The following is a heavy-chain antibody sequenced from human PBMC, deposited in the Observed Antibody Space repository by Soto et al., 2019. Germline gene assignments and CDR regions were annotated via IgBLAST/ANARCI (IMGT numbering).Heavy chain of an antibody. V-gene: IGHV4-30-2*01. J-gene: IGHJ4*02. Sequence: QLQLQESGSGLVKPSQTLSLTCAVSGGSISSGGYSWSWIRQPPGKGLEWIGYIYHSGSTYYNPSLKSRVTISLDRSKNQFSLKLSSVTAADTAVYYCARGGYYGSGSYVKFDYWGQGTLVTVSS. D-gene: IGHD3-10*01. CDR2: IYHSGST. CDR3: ARGGYYGSGSYVKFDY. CDR1: GGSISSGGYS.